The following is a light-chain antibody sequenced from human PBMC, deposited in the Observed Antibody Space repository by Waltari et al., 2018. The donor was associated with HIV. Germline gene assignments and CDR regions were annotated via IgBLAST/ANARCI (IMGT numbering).Light chain of an antibody. J-gene: IGLJ2*01. Sequence: QSALTQPPSASGSPGQSVTISCTGTNSDIGGYNYVSWYQQHPGKAPKRVISEVTKRPSGVPGRFSGSKSGTTASLTVSGLQAEDEAEYYCSSYADRNGFYVVFGGGTRLTVL. V-gene: IGLV2-8*01. CDR1: NSDIGGYNY. CDR3: SSYADRNGFYVV. CDR2: EVT.